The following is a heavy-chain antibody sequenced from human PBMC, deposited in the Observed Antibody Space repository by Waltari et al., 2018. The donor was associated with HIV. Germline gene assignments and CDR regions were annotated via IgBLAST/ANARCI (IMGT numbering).Heavy chain of an antibody. CDR2: YNPDTGDQ. J-gene: IGHJ4*02. V-gene: IGHV1-2*06. Sequence: QTLLVQSESEVRAPGASVVLSCKASGDRFSNYFLYWLRQAPGQGLEWMGRYNPDTGDQTYSQPFRTRVTMTRDTAAASTYMEMTRLTAADTATYFCARGEDVSLTHLPPGFRLEFWGKGSLVSVSS. CDR3: ARGEDVSLTHLPPGFRLEF. CDR1: GDRFSNYF. D-gene: IGHD3-16*01.